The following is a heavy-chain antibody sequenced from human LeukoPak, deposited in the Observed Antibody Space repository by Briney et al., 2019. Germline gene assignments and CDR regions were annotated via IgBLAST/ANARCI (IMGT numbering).Heavy chain of an antibody. CDR1: GGSISSSSYY. V-gene: IGHV4-39*07. Sequence: PSETLSPTCTVSGGSISSSSYYWGWIRQPPGKGLEWIGSIYYSGSTYYNPSLKSRVTISVDTSKNQFSLKLSSVTAADTAVYYCARDDSSSSGYFQHWGQGTLVTVSS. D-gene: IGHD6-13*01. J-gene: IGHJ1*01. CDR2: IYYSGST. CDR3: ARDDSSSSGYFQH.